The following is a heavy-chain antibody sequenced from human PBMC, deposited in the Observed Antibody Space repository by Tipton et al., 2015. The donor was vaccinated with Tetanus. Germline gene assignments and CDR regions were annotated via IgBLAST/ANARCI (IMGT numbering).Heavy chain of an antibody. J-gene: IGHJ4*02. V-gene: IGHV3-23*01. CDR2: ISGSRLTP. D-gene: IGHD1-26*01. CDR1: GFTFKSYT. Sequence: SLRLSCAASGFTFKSYTMNWVRQAPGNGLEWVAAISGSRLTPYYADSVKGRFTISRDNSKNALYLQMNSLRAEDTAVYYCVSWENTLNYWGQGTLVTVSS. CDR3: VSWENTLNY.